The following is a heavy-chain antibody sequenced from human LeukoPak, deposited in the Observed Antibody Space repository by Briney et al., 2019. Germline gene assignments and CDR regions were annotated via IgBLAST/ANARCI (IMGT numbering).Heavy chain of an antibody. D-gene: IGHD4-17*01. Sequence: GGSLRLSCAASGFTFSSYVMSWVRQAPGKGLEWVSAISGSGGSTYYADSVKGRFTISRDNSKNTLYLQMNSLRAEDTAVYYCAREPYYGDYVRDDAFDIWGQGTMVTVSS. J-gene: IGHJ3*02. CDR2: ISGSGGST. CDR3: AREPYYGDYVRDDAFDI. CDR1: GFTFSSYV. V-gene: IGHV3-23*01.